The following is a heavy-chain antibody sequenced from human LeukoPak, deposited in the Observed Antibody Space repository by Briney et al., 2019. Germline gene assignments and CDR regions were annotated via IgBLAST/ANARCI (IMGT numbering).Heavy chain of an antibody. D-gene: IGHD6-13*01. CDR2: INHSGST. Sequence: SETLSLTCAVYGGSFSGYYWSWIRQPPGKGLEWIGEINHSGSTNYNPSLKSRVTISADTSKNQFSLKLSSVTAADTAVYYCARGGGVYSSSWYYYYYYMDVWGKGTTVTVSS. CDR3: ARGGGVYSSSWYYYYYYMDV. V-gene: IGHV4-34*01. CDR1: GGSFSGYY. J-gene: IGHJ6*03.